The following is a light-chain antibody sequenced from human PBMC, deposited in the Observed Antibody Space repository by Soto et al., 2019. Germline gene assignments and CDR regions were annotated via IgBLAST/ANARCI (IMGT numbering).Light chain of an antibody. CDR1: STDVGGYNY. J-gene: IGLJ1*01. CDR2: DVS. V-gene: IGLV2-11*01. Sequence: QSALTQPRSVSGSPGQSVTISCTGTSTDVGGYNYVSWYQQHPGKVPKLMLYDVSKRPSGVPYRCSGSKSGNTASLTISGLQAEDEADYYCCSYAGRDTLYVFGSGTKLTVL. CDR3: CSYAGRDTLYV.